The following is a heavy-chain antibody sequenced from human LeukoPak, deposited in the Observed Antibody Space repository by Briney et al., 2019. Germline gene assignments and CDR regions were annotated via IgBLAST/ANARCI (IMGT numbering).Heavy chain of an antibody. CDR2: ISSSGSTI. Sequence: PGGSLRLSCAASGFTFSSYEMNWVRQAPGKGLEWVSYISSSGSTIYYADSVKGRFTISRDNAKNSLYLQMNSLRAEDTAVYYCARELYSGYDGGYYYYYYMDVWGKGTTVTVSS. J-gene: IGHJ6*03. V-gene: IGHV3-48*03. D-gene: IGHD5-12*01. CDR1: GFTFSSYE. CDR3: ARELYSGYDGGYYYYYYMDV.